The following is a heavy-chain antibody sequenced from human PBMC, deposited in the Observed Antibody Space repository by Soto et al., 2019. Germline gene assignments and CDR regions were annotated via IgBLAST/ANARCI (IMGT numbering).Heavy chain of an antibody. D-gene: IGHD1-7*01. CDR2: FYHSGTT. CDR1: GASIGSGAYS. CDR3: ARPFSNFRHFFDY. Sequence: KPSETLSLTWVVSGASIGSGAYSWIWIRQPPGKGLEWIGNFYHSGTTYYSPSLRSRVTISLDRSKNQFSLKLTSVTAADTAVYYCARPFSNFRHFFDYWGHGTLVTVSS. J-gene: IGHJ4*01. V-gene: IGHV4-30-2*01.